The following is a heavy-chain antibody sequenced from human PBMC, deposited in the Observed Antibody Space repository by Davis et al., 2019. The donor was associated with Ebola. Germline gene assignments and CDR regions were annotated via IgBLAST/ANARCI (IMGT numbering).Heavy chain of an antibody. CDR1: GFTFTSHA. D-gene: IGHD6-19*01. CDR3: AKDGSGWHPLYFDY. V-gene: IGHV3-23*01. Sequence: GESLKIPCVASGFTFTSHAMSWVRQAPGKGLEWVSALSGGSGTTHYADSVKGRFTISRDNSKKTLYLQMNSLRAGDTAVYYCAKDGSGWHPLYFDYWGQGTLLTVSS. CDR2: LSGGSGTT. J-gene: IGHJ4*02.